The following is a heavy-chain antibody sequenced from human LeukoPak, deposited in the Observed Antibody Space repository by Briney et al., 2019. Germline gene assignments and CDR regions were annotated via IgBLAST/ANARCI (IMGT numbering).Heavy chain of an antibody. CDR3: AKVINYYDSSGFDAFDI. Sequence: PGGSLRLSCAASRFTFSSYAMTWVRQAPGKGLEWVSAISDSGGSTYYADSVKGRFTISRDNSKNTLYLQMNSLRAEDTAVYYCAKVINYYDSSGFDAFDIWGQGTVVTVSS. CDR2: ISDSGGST. D-gene: IGHD3-22*01. V-gene: IGHV3-23*01. CDR1: RFTFSSYA. J-gene: IGHJ3*02.